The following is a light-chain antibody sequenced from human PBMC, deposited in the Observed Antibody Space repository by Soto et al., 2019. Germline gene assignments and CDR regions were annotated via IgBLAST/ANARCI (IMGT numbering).Light chain of an antibody. Sequence: EIVLTQSPGTLSLSPGERATLSCRASQSVRSNLAWYQQKPGLAPRLLIYDASSRATGIPDRFSGSGSGTDFTLTISRLEPEDFAVYYCQQYGSSPPWTFGQGTKVDIK. CDR1: QSVRSN. V-gene: IGKV3D-20*01. CDR2: DAS. CDR3: QQYGSSPPWT. J-gene: IGKJ1*01.